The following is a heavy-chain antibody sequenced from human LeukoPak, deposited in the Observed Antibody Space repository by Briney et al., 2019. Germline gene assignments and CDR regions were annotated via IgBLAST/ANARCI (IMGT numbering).Heavy chain of an antibody. Sequence: GGSLRLSCAASGFPFSSYSVTWVRQAPGKGLEWVANIKPDGTTKFYVDSVKGRFTISRDNALNSLYLQMNGLRAEDTAIYYCARSIPYGTTWYGRSDYWGQGTLVTVSS. V-gene: IGHV3-7*03. CDR2: IKPDGTTK. CDR1: GFPFSSYS. CDR3: ARSIPYGTTWYGRSDY. J-gene: IGHJ4*02. D-gene: IGHD6-13*01.